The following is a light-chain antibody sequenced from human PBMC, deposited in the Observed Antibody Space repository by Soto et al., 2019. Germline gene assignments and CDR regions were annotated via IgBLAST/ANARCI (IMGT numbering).Light chain of an antibody. CDR3: CSYAGSSTFV. Sequence: QSVLTQPASVSGSPGQSITISCTGTSSDVGSYNLVSWYQQHPGKAPKLMIYEGSKRPSGVSNRFCGSKSGNTAFLTISGLQAEDEADYYCCSYAGSSTFVFGTGTKLTVL. CDR1: SSDVGSYNL. J-gene: IGLJ1*01. CDR2: EGS. V-gene: IGLV2-23*01.